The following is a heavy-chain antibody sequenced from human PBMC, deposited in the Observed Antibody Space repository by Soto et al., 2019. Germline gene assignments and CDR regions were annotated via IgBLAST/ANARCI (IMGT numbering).Heavy chain of an antibody. CDR2: LSDST. D-gene: IGHD3-16*01. J-gene: IGHJ4*02. V-gene: IGHV3-23*04. CDR1: GFTFSTSAMSYA. CDR3: AWSLGPSTHYFDY. Sequence: EVQLVESGGGLVQPGGSLRLSCALSGFTFSTSAMSYALSCAGQGPGKGVGRFSTLSDSTYYADSVMSLFTISTDNYKSKLFVQLNMLSAEDADVYDCAWSLGPSTHYFDYWGQGTLVTVSS.